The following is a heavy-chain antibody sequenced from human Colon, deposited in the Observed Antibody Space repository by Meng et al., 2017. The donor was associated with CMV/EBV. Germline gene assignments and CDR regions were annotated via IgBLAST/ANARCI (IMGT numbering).Heavy chain of an antibody. V-gene: IGHV3-7*01. CDR3: ARLPITVIEYYFDY. J-gene: IGHJ4*02. CDR1: GFTFSASW. Sequence: GESLKISCAASGFTFSASWMSRVRQAPGKGLEWVANINQDGSEQYYVDSVKGRFTISRDNAKNSLYLQMTSLRAEDTAVYYCARLPITVIEYYFDYWGQGTLVTV. D-gene: IGHD5-24*01. CDR2: INQDGSEQ.